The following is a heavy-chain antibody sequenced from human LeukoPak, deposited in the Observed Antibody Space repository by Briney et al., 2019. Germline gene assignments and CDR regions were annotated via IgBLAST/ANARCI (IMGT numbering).Heavy chain of an antibody. J-gene: IGHJ5*02. CDR3: AGGITMVRTFDP. Sequence: SETLSLTCTVSGGSISSGSYYWSWVRQPPGKGLEWIGEIYHSGSTNYNPSLKSRVTISVDKSKNQFSLKLSSVTAADTAVYYCAGGITMVRTFDPWGQGTLVTVSS. V-gene: IGHV4-39*07. CDR1: GGSISSGSYY. D-gene: IGHD3-10*01. CDR2: IYHSGST.